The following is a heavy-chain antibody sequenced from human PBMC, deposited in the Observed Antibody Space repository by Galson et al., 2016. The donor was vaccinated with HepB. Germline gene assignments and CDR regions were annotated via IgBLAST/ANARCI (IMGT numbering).Heavy chain of an antibody. Sequence: SVKVSCKVSGYTLTALSMHWVRQAPGEGLELMGGFAPEDGETIYAQSFKGRVTMTEETSTDTAYMDLSSLRSEDTAVYYCATDPHQTPGYWGQGTLVTVSS. CDR1: GYTLTALS. CDR3: ATDPHQTPGY. D-gene: IGHD2-2*01. V-gene: IGHV1-24*01. J-gene: IGHJ4*02. CDR2: FAPEDGET.